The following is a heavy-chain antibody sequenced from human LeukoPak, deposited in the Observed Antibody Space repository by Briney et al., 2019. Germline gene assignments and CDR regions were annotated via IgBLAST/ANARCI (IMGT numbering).Heavy chain of an antibody. CDR2: IYYSGST. J-gene: IGHJ4*02. V-gene: IGHV4-39*01. Sequence: PSETLSLTCTVSGGSISSSSYYWGWIRQPPGKGLEWIGSIYYSGSTYYNPSLKSRVTISVDTSKNQFSLKLSSVTAADTAVYYCARHAYYDILTGYYGSSAPSYYFDYWGRGTLVTVSS. CDR3: ARHAYYDILTGYYGSSAPSYYFDY. CDR1: GGSISSSSYY. D-gene: IGHD3-9*01.